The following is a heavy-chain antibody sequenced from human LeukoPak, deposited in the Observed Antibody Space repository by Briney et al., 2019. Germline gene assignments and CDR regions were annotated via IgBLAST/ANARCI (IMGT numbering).Heavy chain of an antibody. J-gene: IGHJ6*03. CDR1: GGSISSSSYY. D-gene: IGHD3-10*01. V-gene: IGHV4-39*07. CDR2: IYYSGST. Sequence: SETLSLTCTVPGGSISSSSYYWGWIRQPPGKGLEWIGSIYYSGSTCYNPSLKSRVTISVDTSKNQFSLKLSSVTAADTAVYYCARFGGIHYYYYYMDVWGKGTTVTISS. CDR3: ARFGGIHYYYYYMDV.